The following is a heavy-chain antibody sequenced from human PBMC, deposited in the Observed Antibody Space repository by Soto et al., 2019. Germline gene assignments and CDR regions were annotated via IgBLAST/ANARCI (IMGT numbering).Heavy chain of an antibody. J-gene: IGHJ4*02. CDR2: ISVYSGNT. D-gene: IGHD4-17*01. CDR1: GYTFTSYS. V-gene: IGHV1-18*01. Sequence: QVQLVQSGAEVKKPGASVKVSCKASGYTFTSYSITWVRQAPGQGLEWMGWISVYSGNTKYAQNFQGRVTMTTDTSTSTAYMELRSLRSDDTAVYYCARDRLWDYGDYGIDYWGQGTLVTVSS. CDR3: ARDRLWDYGDYGIDY.